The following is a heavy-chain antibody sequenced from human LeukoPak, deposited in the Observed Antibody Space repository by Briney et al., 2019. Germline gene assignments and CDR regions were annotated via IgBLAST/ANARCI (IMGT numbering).Heavy chain of an antibody. CDR3: VRGGTGNGNYFDF. D-gene: IGHD1-1*01. Sequence: PGGSLRLSCAASGFIFSSYSMNWVRQAPGKGLEWLSYIDDRGSPIKYADSVKGRFTISRDNANNSLSLQMNGLRGEDTAVYYCVRGGTGNGNYFDFWGQGTLVTVSS. CDR2: IDDRGSPI. J-gene: IGHJ4*02. CDR1: GFIFSSYS. V-gene: IGHV3-48*01.